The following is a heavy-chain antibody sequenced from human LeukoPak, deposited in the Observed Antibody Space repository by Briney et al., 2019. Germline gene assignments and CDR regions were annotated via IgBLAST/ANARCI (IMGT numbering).Heavy chain of an antibody. CDR3: ASSPTTVRYFDY. V-gene: IGHV4-34*01. CDR1: GGSFSGYY. Sequence: PSETLSLTCAVYGGSFSGYYWSWIRQPPGKGLEWIGEINHSGSTNYNPSLKSRVIISVDTPKNQFSLKLSSVTAADTAVYYCASSPTTVRYFDYWGQGTLVTVFS. J-gene: IGHJ4*02. CDR2: INHSGST. D-gene: IGHD4-11*01.